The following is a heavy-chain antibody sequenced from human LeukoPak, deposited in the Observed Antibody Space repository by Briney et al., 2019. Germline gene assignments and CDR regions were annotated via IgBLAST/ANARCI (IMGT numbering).Heavy chain of an antibody. CDR2: IKQDGSEK. J-gene: IGHJ6*03. D-gene: IGHD1-26*01. Sequence: PGGSLRLSCAASGFTFSSYWMSWVRQAPGKGLEWVANIKQDGSEKYYVDSVKGRFTISRDNAKNSLYLQMNSLRGEDTAVYYCARDGYSGSYYRLYYFFMDVWGKGTTVTVSS. V-gene: IGHV3-7*03. CDR3: ARDGYSGSYYRLYYFFMDV. CDR1: GFTFSSYW.